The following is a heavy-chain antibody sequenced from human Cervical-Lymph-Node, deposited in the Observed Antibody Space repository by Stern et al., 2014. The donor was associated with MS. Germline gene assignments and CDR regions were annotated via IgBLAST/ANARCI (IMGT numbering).Heavy chain of an antibody. Sequence: QVQLVESGAEVKKPGSSVKVSCKASGGTFSSYSISWVRQAPGQGLEWMGRIIPILGIANYAQKFQGRVTITADKSTSTAYMELSSLRSEDTAMYYCARLTVADTEYWGQGTLVTVSS. J-gene: IGHJ4*02. D-gene: IGHD6-19*01. CDR2: IIPILGIA. V-gene: IGHV1-69*09. CDR1: GGTFSSYS. CDR3: ARLTVADTEY.